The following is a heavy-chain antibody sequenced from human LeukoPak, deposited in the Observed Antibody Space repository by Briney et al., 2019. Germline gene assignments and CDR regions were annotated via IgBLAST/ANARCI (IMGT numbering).Heavy chain of an antibody. J-gene: IGHJ4*02. CDR2: IWYDGSNK. Sequence: PGRSLRLSCAASGLTFSSYGMHWVRQAPGKGLEWVAVIWYDGSNKYYADSVKGRFTISRDNSKNTLYLQMNSLRAEDTAVYYCARDESYYFDYWGQGTLVTVSS. CDR3: ARDESYYFDY. CDR1: GLTFSSYG. V-gene: IGHV3-33*01.